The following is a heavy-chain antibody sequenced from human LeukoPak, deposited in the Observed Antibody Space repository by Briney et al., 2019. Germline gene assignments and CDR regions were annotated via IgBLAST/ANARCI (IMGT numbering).Heavy chain of an antibody. CDR1: GFTVSSNY. D-gene: IGHD3-22*01. CDR2: IYSGGST. J-gene: IGHJ5*02. CDR3: ARGEDSSGYYNWFDP. V-gene: IGHV3-53*01. Sequence: GRSLRLSCAASGFTVSSNYMSWVRQAPGKGLEWVSVIYSGGSTYYADSVKGRFTISRGNSKNTLYLQMNSLRAEDTAVYYCARGEDSSGYYNWFDPWGQGTLVTVSS.